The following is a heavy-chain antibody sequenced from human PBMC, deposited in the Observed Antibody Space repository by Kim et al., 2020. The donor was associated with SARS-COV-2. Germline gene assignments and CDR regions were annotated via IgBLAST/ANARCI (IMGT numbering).Heavy chain of an antibody. J-gene: IGHJ4*02. Sequence: GGSLRLSCAASGFTFSSYAMSWVRQAPGKGLEWVSAISGSGGSTYYADSVKGRFTISRDNSKNTLYLQMNSLRAEDTAVYYCAKDKDRSWYYYDSSDQGLRPGCFDYWGQGTLVTVSS. D-gene: IGHD3-22*01. CDR2: ISGSGGST. V-gene: IGHV3-23*01. CDR3: AKDKDRSWYYYDSSDQGLRPGCFDY. CDR1: GFTFSSYA.